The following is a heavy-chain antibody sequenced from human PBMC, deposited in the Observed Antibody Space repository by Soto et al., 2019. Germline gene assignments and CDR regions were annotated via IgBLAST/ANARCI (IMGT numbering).Heavy chain of an antibody. CDR2: INSDGSST. Sequence: EVQLVESGGGLVQPGESLRLSCAASGFTFSSYWMHWVRQAPGKGLVWVSRINSDGSSTSYAGSVKGRFTISRDNAKNPLSLQMHSLRAEDTAVYYCVRTSLVVAAATREDYWGQGTLVTVSS. V-gene: IGHV3-74*01. D-gene: IGHD2-15*01. CDR1: GFTFSSYW. CDR3: VRTSLVVAAATREDY. J-gene: IGHJ4*02.